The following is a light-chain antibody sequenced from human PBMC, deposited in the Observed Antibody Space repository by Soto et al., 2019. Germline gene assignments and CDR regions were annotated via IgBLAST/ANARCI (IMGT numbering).Light chain of an antibody. CDR2: DDS. CDR1: NIESKS. CDR3: QVWDGLSDHVI. V-gene: IGLV3-21*02. Sequence: SYELTQPPSVSVAPGQTARITCGGNNIESKSVHWYQQRPGQAPVLVVHDDSDRPSGIPERISGSNSGNTATLTISRVEVGDEAEYYCQVWDGLSDHVIFGGGTQLTVL. J-gene: IGLJ2*01.